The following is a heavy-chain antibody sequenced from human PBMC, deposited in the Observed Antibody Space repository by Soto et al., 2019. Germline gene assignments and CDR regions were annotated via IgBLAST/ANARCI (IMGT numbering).Heavy chain of an antibody. CDR2: INHSGST. J-gene: IGHJ4*02. CDR3: ARDKITGLFDY. Sequence: SQTLRLPSAVYAGFLRRYYWPGFRQPPGTGLEWIGEINHSGSTNYNPSLKSRVTISVDTSKNQFSLKLTSVTAADTAVYYCARDKITGLFDYWGQGTLVTVS. D-gene: IGHD2-8*02. V-gene: IGHV4-34*01. CDR1: AGFLRRYY.